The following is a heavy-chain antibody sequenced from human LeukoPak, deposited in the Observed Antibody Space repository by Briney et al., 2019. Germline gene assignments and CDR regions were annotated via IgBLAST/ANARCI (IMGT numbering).Heavy chain of an antibody. CDR2: INTDGSST. CDR3: ARELGREAAAGYFDY. CDR1: GFTFRSYW. V-gene: IGHV3-74*01. J-gene: IGHJ4*02. D-gene: IGHD6-13*01. Sequence: GGSLRLSCAASGFTFRSYWMHWVRQAPGKGLVWVSRINTDGSSTNYADSVKGRFTISRDNSKNTLYLQMNSLRAEDTAVYYCARELGREAAAGYFDYWGQGTLVTVSS.